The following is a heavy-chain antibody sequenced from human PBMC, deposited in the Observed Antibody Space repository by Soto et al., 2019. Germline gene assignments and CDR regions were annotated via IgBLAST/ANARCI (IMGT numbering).Heavy chain of an antibody. Sequence: ASVKVSCKASGGTFSSYAISWVRQAPGQGLEWMGGIIPIFGTANYAQKFQGRVTITADKSTSTAYMELSSLRSEDTAVYYCARWQEYCSGGSCYPVPDYWGQGTLVTSPQ. CDR3: ARWQEYCSGGSCYPVPDY. D-gene: IGHD2-15*01. CDR1: GGTFSSYA. CDR2: IIPIFGTA. V-gene: IGHV1-69*06. J-gene: IGHJ4*02.